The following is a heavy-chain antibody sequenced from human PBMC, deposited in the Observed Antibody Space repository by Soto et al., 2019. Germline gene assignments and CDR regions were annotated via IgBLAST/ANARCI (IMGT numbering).Heavy chain of an antibody. J-gene: IGHJ4*02. Sequence: PGGSLRLSCAASGFTFSRFDMTWVRQAPEKGLERVSSISRRGGSTYYADSVKGRFTISRDNSKNTLSLQMNSLRAEDTAVYYCAKGGRSMTETDCFDCWGQGTLVTVSP. V-gene: IGHV3-23*01. CDR1: GFTFSRFD. CDR3: AKGGRSMTETDCFDC. CDR2: ISRRGGST. D-gene: IGHD2-21*02.